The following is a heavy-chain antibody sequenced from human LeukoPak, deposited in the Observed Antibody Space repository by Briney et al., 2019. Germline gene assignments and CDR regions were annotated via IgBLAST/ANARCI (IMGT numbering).Heavy chain of an antibody. J-gene: IGHJ4*02. CDR2: ISSSSSYI. V-gene: IGHV3-21*01. Sequence: GGSLRLSCAAFGFTFSDYNMKWVRQAPGKGLEWVSSISSSSSYIYYADSVKGRFSISRDNSKNSVYLQMKRLRAEDTALYYCARRGYHDYSGFDYWGQGTLVTVSS. CDR3: ARRGYHDYSGFDY. CDR1: GFTFSDYN. D-gene: IGHD1-26*01.